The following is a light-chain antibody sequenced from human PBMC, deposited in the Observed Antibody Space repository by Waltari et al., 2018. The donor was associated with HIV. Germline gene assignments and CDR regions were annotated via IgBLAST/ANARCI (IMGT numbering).Light chain of an antibody. CDR1: DSVPPGPHY. CDR2: DVY. Sequence: QSALTQPAAVSGSPGQSIVISCSGLDSVPPGPHYFSWYHQVPGTVPQLLIFDVYKRPSGISSRFSASRSGDTASLTISDLQADDDGDYYCCSYVPVREFVVFGGGTKVTVL. CDR3: CSYVPVREFVV. V-gene: IGLV2-23*02. J-gene: IGLJ2*01.